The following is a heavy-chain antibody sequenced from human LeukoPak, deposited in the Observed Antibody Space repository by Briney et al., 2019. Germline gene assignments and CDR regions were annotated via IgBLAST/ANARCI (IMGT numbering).Heavy chain of an antibody. Sequence: ASVKVSCKASGCTFTSYAMHWARQAPGQRLEWMGWINAGNGNTKYSQKFQGRVTITRDTSASTAYMELSSLRSEDTAVYYCARDKKLLGFLGRRTNWFDPWGQGTLVTVSS. CDR2: INAGNGNT. CDR1: GCTFTSYA. V-gene: IGHV1-3*01. CDR3: ARDKKLLGFLGRRTNWFDP. D-gene: IGHD3-3*01. J-gene: IGHJ5*02.